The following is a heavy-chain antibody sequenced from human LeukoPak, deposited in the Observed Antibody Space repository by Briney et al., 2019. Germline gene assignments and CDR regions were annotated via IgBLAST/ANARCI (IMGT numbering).Heavy chain of an antibody. CDR3: ARDRGDGYSDY. CDR2: IIPIFGTT. J-gene: IGHJ4*02. CDR1: GYTFTGYY. V-gene: IGHV1-69*13. Sequence: SVKVSCKASGYTFTGYYMHWVRQAPGQGLEWMGGIIPIFGTTNYAQKFQGRVTITADESTSTAYMELSSLRSEDTAVYYCARDRGDGYSDYWGQGTLVTVSS. D-gene: IGHD3-10*01.